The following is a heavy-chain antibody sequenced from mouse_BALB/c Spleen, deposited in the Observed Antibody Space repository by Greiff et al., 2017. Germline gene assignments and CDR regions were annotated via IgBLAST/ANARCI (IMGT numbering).Heavy chain of an antibody. J-gene: IGHJ3*01. CDR2: ISSGSSTI. D-gene: IGHD4-1*01. CDR1: GFTFSSFG. Sequence: EVKLMESGGGLVQPGGSRKLSCAASGFTFSSFGMHWVRQAPEKGLEWVAYISSGSSTIYYADTVKGRFTISRDNAKNTLYLQMSSLKSEDTAMYYCARQGTGTRKNWFAYWGQGTLVTVSA. V-gene: IGHV5-17*03. CDR3: ARQGTGTRKNWFAY.